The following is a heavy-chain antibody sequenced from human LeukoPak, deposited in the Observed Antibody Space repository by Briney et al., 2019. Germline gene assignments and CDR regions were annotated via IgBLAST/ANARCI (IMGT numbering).Heavy chain of an antibody. CDR2: INGDGTST. Sequence: GGSLRLSCAASGFTFSNHWLHWVRQAPGKGLVWVSRINGDGTSTIYADSVKGRFTISRDNAKSTVYLQMNSPRAEDTAVYYCARTGSGGDLDIWGQGTMVTVSS. CDR3: ARTGSGGDLDI. CDR1: GFTFSNHW. V-gene: IGHV3-74*01. D-gene: IGHD2-15*01. J-gene: IGHJ3*02.